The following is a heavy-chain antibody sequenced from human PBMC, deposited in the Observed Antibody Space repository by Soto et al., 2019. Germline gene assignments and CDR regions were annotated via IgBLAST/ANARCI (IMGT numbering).Heavy chain of an antibody. J-gene: IGHJ6*03. V-gene: IGHV1-18*01. Sequence: QVQLVQSGAEVKKPGASVKVSCKASGYSFTSHGISWVRQAPGQGLEWMAWISASNGDTNYAQKFQGRVTVTTDTSTSTGYMELRSLISEDTAVYYCARMIRGSNTDYYHYLDVWGKGTTVTVSS. CDR1: GYSFTSHG. CDR3: ARMIRGSNTDYYHYLDV. CDR2: ISASNGDT. D-gene: IGHD3-10*01.